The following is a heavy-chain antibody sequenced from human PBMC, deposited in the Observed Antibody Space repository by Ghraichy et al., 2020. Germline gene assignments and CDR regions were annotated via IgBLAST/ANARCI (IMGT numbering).Heavy chain of an antibody. CDR3: VRDTALIVGPRLDY. D-gene: IGHD2-21*01. V-gene: IGHV3-7*01. CDR1: GFTFSSYW. Sequence: GGSLRLSCAASGFTFSSYWMSWVRQAPGKGLEWVAIIKPDGSEQYYVDSVEGRFTISRDNAENSLYLQMNSLRAEDTAVYYCVRDTALIVGPRLDYWGQGTLVTVSS. J-gene: IGHJ4*02. CDR2: IKPDGSEQ.